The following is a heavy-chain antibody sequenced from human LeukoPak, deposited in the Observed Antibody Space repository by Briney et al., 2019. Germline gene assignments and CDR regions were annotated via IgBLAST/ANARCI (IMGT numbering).Heavy chain of an antibody. D-gene: IGHD4-17*01. CDR3: AREHGDYEGWFDP. J-gene: IGHJ5*02. CDR2: IYHSGST. V-gene: IGHV4-30-2*01. CDR1: GGSISSGGYS. Sequence: SQTLSLTCAVSGGSISSGGYSWSWIRQPPGKGLEWIGYIYHSGSTYYNPSLKSRVTISVDRSKNQFSLKLSSVTAADTAVYYCAREHGDYEGWFDPWGQGTLVTVSS.